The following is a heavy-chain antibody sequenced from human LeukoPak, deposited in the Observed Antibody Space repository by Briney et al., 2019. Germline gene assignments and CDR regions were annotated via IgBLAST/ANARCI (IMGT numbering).Heavy chain of an antibody. CDR1: GSTFSSYA. J-gene: IGHJ4*02. CDR3: AKARRWFGEFDY. Sequence: GGSLRLSCAASGSTFSSYAMSWVRQAPGKGLEWVSAISGSGGSTYYADSVKGRFTISRDNSKNTLYLQMNSLRAEDTAVYYCAKARRWFGEFDYWGQGTLVTVSS. D-gene: IGHD3-10*01. CDR2: ISGSGGST. V-gene: IGHV3-23*01.